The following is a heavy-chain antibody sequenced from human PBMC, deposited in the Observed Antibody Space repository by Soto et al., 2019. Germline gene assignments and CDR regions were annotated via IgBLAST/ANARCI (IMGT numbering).Heavy chain of an antibody. J-gene: IGHJ4*02. CDR3: ARTLTMTTVTTFGN. V-gene: IGHV1-8*01. Sequence: ASVKVSCKASGYTFTSYDINWVRQATGQGLEWMGWMNPNSGNTGYAQKFQGRVTMTRNTSISTAYMELSSLRSEDTAVYYCARTLTMTTVTTFGNWCQGTLVTVSS. CDR2: MNPNSGNT. CDR1: GYTFTSYD. D-gene: IGHD4-17*01.